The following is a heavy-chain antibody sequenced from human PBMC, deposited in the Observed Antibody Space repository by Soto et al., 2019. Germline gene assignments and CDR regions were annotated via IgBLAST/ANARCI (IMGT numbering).Heavy chain of an antibody. CDR3: ARDQSIPAGDDYYFYGMDV. CDR2: IYYSGST. V-gene: IGHV4-59*01. J-gene: IGHJ6*02. D-gene: IGHD6-6*01. CDR1: GGSISSYH. Sequence: PSETLSLTCTGSGGSISSYHWSWIRQPPGKGLEWIGYIYYSGSTKYNPSLKSRVTISVDTSNNQFSLKLNSVTAADTAVYYCARDQSIPAGDDYYFYGMDVWGQGTTVTVSS.